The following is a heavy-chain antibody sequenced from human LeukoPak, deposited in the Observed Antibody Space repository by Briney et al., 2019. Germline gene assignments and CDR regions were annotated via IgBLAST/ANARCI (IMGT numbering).Heavy chain of an antibody. Sequence: GGSLRLSCAGSGFTFGSYGMNWVRQAPGKGLEWISFISYSSSITYYADSAKGRFAISRDNAKSSLYLEMKSLRVEDTAMYYCARDATETRILVVAKDYLDFWGQGVQVTVSS. D-gene: IGHD3-22*01. CDR2: ISYSSSIT. V-gene: IGHV3-48*04. CDR3: ARDATETRILVVAKDYLDF. J-gene: IGHJ4*02. CDR1: GFTFGSYG.